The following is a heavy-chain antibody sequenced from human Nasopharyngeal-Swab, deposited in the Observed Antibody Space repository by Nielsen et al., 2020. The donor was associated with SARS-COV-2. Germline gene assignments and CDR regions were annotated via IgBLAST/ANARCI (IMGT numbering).Heavy chain of an antibody. D-gene: IGHD5-18*01. J-gene: IGHJ4*02. CDR1: GASISSYY. V-gene: IGHV4-4*07. Sequence: SETLSLTCTVSGASISSYYWSWIRQPAGKGLEWIGRIYSSGSTNYNPSFKSRVTISVDTSNNQFSLKLYSVTAADTAVYFCVRGGGYSFGYNDYWGQGTLVTVSS. CDR3: VRGGGYSFGYNDY. CDR2: IYSSGST.